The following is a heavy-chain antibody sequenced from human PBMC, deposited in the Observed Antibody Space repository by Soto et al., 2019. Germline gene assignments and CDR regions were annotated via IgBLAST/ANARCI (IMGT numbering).Heavy chain of an antibody. V-gene: IGHV3-23*01. CDR3: PKARKKGPPPGHYGLDV. Sequence: EVQLLESGGGLVQPGGSLRLSCAASGFTFSSYAMTWVRQAPGKGLEWVSVISGSGGATYYADSVKGRFTISRDNSKNALTWLMNGLGVEDTAKTSLPKARKKGPPPGHYGLDVWGQGTTVTVSS. CDR1: GFTFSSYA. J-gene: IGHJ6*02. CDR2: ISGSGGAT.